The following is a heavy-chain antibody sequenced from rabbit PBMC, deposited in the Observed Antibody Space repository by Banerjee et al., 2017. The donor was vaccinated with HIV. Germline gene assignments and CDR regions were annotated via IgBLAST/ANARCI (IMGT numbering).Heavy chain of an antibody. D-gene: IGHD1-1*01. V-gene: IGHV1S45*01. CDR2: IIIGSGNT. Sequence: QQQLEESGGGLVQPEGSLTLTCTASGFSFSSSYDMCWVRQAPGKGLELIACIIIGSGNTYYARWAKGRFTISKTSSTTVTLQMTSLTGADTATYFCARDPYSGSVRGYFDLWGPGTLVTVS. J-gene: IGHJ4*01. CDR1: GFSFSSSYD. CDR3: ARDPYSGSVRGYFDL.